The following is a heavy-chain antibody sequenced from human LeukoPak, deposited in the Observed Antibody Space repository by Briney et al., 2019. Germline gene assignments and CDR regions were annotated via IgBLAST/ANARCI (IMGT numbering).Heavy chain of an antibody. CDR3: AKTHTYYESSGYHSHFDY. CDR2: MTGSGDST. J-gene: IGHJ4*02. D-gene: IGHD3-22*01. Sequence: GGYLRLSCAASGFTFSSYAMSWVRQAPGKGLEWVSSMTGSGDSTRYADSVKGRFTISRDNSQNTLYLQMNRLRAEDTAVYYCAKTHTYYESSGYHSHFDYWGQGTLVTVSS. CDR1: GFTFSSYA. V-gene: IGHV3-23*01.